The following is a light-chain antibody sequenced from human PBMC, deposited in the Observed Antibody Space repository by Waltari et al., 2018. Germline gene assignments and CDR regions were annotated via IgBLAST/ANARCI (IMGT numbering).Light chain of an antibody. Sequence: EIVLTQSPATLSLSPGERATLSCRASQSVSSLLAWYQQKPGRSPRLLIYHATNSATGVPARFSGSGSGTDFTLTISSLEPEDFAVYYCQQRSNWPPLSFGGGTNVEIK. J-gene: IGKJ4*01. CDR2: HAT. V-gene: IGKV3-11*01. CDR1: QSVSSL. CDR3: QQRSNWPPLS.